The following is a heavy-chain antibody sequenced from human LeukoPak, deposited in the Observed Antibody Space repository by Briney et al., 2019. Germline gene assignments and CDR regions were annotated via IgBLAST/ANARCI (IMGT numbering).Heavy chain of an antibody. CDR1: GGSISSYY. V-gene: IGHV4-59*01. Sequence: PSETLSLTCTVSGGSISSYYWGWIRQPPGKGLEWIGYIYYSGSTNYNPSLKSRVTISVDTSKNQFSLKLSSVTAADTAVYYCALGGSYYDILTGYYLPNYFDYWGQGTLVTVSS. CDR2: IYYSGST. D-gene: IGHD3-9*01. CDR3: ALGGSYYDILTGYYLPNYFDY. J-gene: IGHJ4*02.